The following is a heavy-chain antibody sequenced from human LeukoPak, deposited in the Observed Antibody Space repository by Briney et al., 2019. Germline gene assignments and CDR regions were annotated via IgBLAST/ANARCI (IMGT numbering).Heavy chain of an antibody. CDR3: ARDSRSAPDAFDI. D-gene: IGHD6-19*01. CDR2: ISYDGSTK. J-gene: IGHJ3*02. Sequence: GRSLRLSCAASGFTFSSYAMHWVRQAPGKGLEWVAVISYDGSTKDYADSVKGRFTISRDNSKTTLYLQMISLRAEDAVVYYCARDSRSAPDAFDIWGQGTMVTVSS. CDR1: GFTFSSYA. V-gene: IGHV3-30*04.